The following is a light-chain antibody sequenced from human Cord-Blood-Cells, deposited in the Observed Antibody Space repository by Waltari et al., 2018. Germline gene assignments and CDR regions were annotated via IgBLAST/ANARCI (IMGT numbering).Light chain of an antibody. J-gene: IGKJ3*01. Sequence: EIVLTQSPATLSLSPGERATLSCRASQSVSSYLAWYQQKPGQAPRHLIYDASNRATCIPARFSGSGSGTDFTLTISSLEPEDFAVYYCQQRSNWPPFTFGPGTKVDIK. CDR2: DAS. CDR1: QSVSSY. CDR3: QQRSNWPPFT. V-gene: IGKV3-11*01.